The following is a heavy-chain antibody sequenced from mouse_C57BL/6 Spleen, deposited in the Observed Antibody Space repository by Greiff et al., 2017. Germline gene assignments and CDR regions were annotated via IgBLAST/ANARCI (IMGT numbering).Heavy chain of an antibody. J-gene: IGHJ1*03. Sequence: VQLQQPGAELVMPGASVKLSCKASGYTFTSYWMHWVKQRPGQGLEWIGEIDPSDSYTNYNQKFKGKSTLTVDKSSSTAYMQLSSLTSEDSAVYYCARGPITTVPRGYFDVWGTGTTVTVSS. CDR2: IDPSDSYT. CDR1: GYTFTSYW. CDR3: ARGPITTVPRGYFDV. V-gene: IGHV1-69*01. D-gene: IGHD1-1*01.